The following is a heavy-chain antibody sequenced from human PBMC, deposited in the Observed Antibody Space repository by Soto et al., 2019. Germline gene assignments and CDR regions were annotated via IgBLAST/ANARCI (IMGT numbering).Heavy chain of an antibody. Sequence: GGSLRLSCAASGFTFSSYAMSWVRQAPGKGLEWVSAISGSGGSTYYADSVKGRFTISRDNSKNTLYLQMNSLRAEDTAVYYCAKYKGYCSGGSCYSGPYFDYWGQGTLVTVSS. V-gene: IGHV3-23*01. J-gene: IGHJ4*02. CDR1: GFTFSSYA. CDR3: AKYKGYCSGGSCYSGPYFDY. CDR2: ISGSGGST. D-gene: IGHD2-15*01.